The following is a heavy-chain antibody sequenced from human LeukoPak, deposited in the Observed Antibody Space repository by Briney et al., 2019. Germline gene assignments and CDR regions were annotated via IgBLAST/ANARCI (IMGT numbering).Heavy chain of an antibody. Sequence: GGSLRLSCAASGFTFSDYYMSWIRQAPGKGLEWVSYISNSGSTIYYADSVKGRFTISRDNAKNSLYLQMNSLRAEDTAVYYCARGDSSGYYPSPPDYWGQGTLVTVSS. J-gene: IGHJ4*02. D-gene: IGHD3-22*01. CDR1: GFTFSDYY. CDR3: ARGDSSGYYPSPPDY. CDR2: ISNSGSTI. V-gene: IGHV3-11*01.